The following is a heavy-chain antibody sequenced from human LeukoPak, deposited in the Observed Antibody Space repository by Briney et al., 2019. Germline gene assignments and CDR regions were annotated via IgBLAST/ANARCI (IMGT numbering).Heavy chain of an antibody. CDR3: ARGPVPDY. CDR2: INHSGST. V-gene: IGHV4-34*01. Sequence: SETLSLTCAVYGGSFSGYYWSWIRQPPGKGLEWIGEINHSGSTNYNPSLKSRVTISVDTSKNQFSLKLSSVTAADTAVYYCARGPVPDYWGQGTLVTVSS. J-gene: IGHJ4*02. D-gene: IGHD3-10*02. CDR1: GGSFSGYY.